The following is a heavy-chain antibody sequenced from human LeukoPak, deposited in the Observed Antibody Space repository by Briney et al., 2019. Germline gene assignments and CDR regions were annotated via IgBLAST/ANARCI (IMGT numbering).Heavy chain of an antibody. D-gene: IGHD6-13*01. CDR3: ARAYSSSWYNWFDP. CDR2: IYYSGST. CDR1: GGSISSSSYY. J-gene: IGHJ5*02. Sequence: SETLSLTCTVSGGSISSSSYYWGWIRQPPGKGLEWIGSIYYSGSTYYNPSLKSRVTISVDTSKNQFSLKLSSVTAADTAVYYCARAYSSSWYNWFDPWGQGTLVTVSS. V-gene: IGHV4-39*07.